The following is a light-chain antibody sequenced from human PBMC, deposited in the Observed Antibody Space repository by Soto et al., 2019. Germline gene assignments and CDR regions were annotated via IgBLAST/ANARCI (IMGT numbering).Light chain of an antibody. CDR1: SSNIGAGYD. CDR3: QSYDSSLRGSV. J-gene: IGLJ2*01. Sequence: QAVVTQPPSVSGAPGQRVTISCTGSSSNIGAGYDVHWYQQLPGTAPKLLIYGNNNRPSGVPDRFSGSKSGTSASLAITGLQAEDEADYSCQSYDSSLRGSVFGGGTKLTVL. CDR2: GNN. V-gene: IGLV1-40*01.